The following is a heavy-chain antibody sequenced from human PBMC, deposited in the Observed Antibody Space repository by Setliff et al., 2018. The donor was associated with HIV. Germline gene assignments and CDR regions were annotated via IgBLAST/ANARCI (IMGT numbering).Heavy chain of an antibody. CDR1: RSTFNSHT. D-gene: IGHD6-19*01. J-gene: IGHJ6*03. CDR3: ARNPRIAVAGTDYYYYMDV. CDR2: INPSGGST. V-gene: IGHV1-46*02. Sequence: SVKVSCKASRSTFNSHTINWVRQAPGQGLEWMGIINPSGGSTSYAQKFQGRVTMTRDTSTSTVYMELSSLRSEDTAVYYCARNPRIAVAGTDYYYYMDVWGKGTTVTVSS.